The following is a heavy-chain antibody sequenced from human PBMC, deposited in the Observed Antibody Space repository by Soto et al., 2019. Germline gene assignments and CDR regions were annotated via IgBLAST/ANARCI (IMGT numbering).Heavy chain of an antibody. Sequence: QVRLQESGPGLVKPSGTLSLTCGVSGDSIRSDSWLTWVRQSPGKGLEWIGGIFHSGSTNYHPSLKSRVIISVDKSKNESSLQLTSVTAADTAVYFSARLRYHYDPNKSATRDYGMDVWGPGTTVTVSS. CDR3: ARLRYHYDPNKSATRDYGMDV. D-gene: IGHD3-16*01. V-gene: IGHV4-4*02. CDR2: IFHSGST. J-gene: IGHJ6*02. CDR1: GDSIRSDSW.